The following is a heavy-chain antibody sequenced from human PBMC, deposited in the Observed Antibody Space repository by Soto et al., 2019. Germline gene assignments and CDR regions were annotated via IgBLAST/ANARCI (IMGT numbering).Heavy chain of an antibody. CDR3: ARGVVGALLWFDN. CDR2: INAGNGNT. J-gene: IGHJ4*02. Sequence: GASVKVSCKASGYTFTSYDMHWVRQAPGQRLEWMGWINAGNGNTKYSQKFQGRVTITRDTSASKAYMELSSLRPEDTAVYFWARGVVGALLWFDNWGQGSLVTVSS. CDR1: GYTFTSYD. V-gene: IGHV1-3*01. D-gene: IGHD3-3*01.